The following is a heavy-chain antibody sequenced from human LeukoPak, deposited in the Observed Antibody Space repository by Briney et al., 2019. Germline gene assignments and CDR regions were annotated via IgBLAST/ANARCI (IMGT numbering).Heavy chain of an antibody. D-gene: IGHD6-13*01. CDR3: ARQCETFSSSWYYYYYYMDV. J-gene: IGHJ6*03. Sequence: SETLSLTCTVSGGSISSSSYYWGWIRQPPGKGLEWIGSIYYSGSTYYKSSLKSRVTISVDTSKNQFSLKLSSVTAADTAVYYCARQCETFSSSWYYYYYYMDVWGKGTTVTISS. CDR2: IYYSGST. CDR1: GGSISSSSYY. V-gene: IGHV4-39*01.